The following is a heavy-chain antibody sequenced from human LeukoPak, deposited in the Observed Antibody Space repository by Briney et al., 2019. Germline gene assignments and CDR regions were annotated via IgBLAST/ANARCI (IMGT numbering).Heavy chain of an antibody. V-gene: IGHV3-15*01. CDR2: VKSRTDGGTT. D-gene: IGHD1-26*01. CDR3: TTDRYTGSPAQFEF. CDR1: GFTFNNAW. J-gene: IGHJ4*02. Sequence: PGGSLRLSCAASGFTFNNAWMSWVRQAPGKGLEWVGRVKSRTDGGTTDYAAPVKGRFTISRDDSKNTLYLQMNSLKTEDTAVYYCTTDRYTGSPAQFEFWGQGTLVTVSS.